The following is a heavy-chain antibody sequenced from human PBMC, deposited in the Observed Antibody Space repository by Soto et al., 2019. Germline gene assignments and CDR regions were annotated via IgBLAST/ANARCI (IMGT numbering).Heavy chain of an antibody. CDR3: ARGTGWHFFDY. D-gene: IGHD1-1*01. J-gene: IGHJ4*02. CDR2: ISHGGTT. Sequence: QILLQESGPELVKPSQTLSLTCSVSGDSISTTTYYWTWIRQHPGKGLEWIGYISHGGTTFFNPSLKSRVTISEDTSKNQFSLSLTSVSAADTAVYYCARGTGWHFFDYWGQGTPVTVSA. CDR1: GDSISTTTYY. V-gene: IGHV4-31*03.